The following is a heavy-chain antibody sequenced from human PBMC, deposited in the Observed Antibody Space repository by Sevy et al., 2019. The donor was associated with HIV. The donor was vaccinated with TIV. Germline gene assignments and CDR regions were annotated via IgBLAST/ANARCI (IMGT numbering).Heavy chain of an antibody. V-gene: IGHV3-30*18. J-gene: IGHJ6*02. D-gene: IGHD6-19*01. CDR1: GFTFSSYG. Sequence: GGSLRLSCAASGFTFSSYGMHWVRQAPGKGLEWVAVISYDGSNKYYADSVKGRFTISRDNSKNTLYLQMISLRAEDTAVYYCAKADSSGFEVDGDYYYYYGMDVWGQGTTVTVSS. CDR3: AKADSSGFEVDGDYYYYYGMDV. CDR2: ISYDGSNK.